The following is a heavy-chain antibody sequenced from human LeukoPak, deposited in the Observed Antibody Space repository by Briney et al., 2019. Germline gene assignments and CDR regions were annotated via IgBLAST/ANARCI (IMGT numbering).Heavy chain of an antibody. Sequence: ASVKVSCKASGYTFTDYYIHWVRQAPGQGLEWMGWIDPKSGGTSFAQKFQGSVTMTRDTSISTAYIELSRLKYDDTAVYYCARGSGFQYRGITANYYMDVWGKGTTVTVSS. CDR1: GYTFTDYY. CDR3: ARGSGFQYRGITANYYMDV. V-gene: IGHV1-2*02. D-gene: IGHD2-21*02. CDR2: IDPKSGGT. J-gene: IGHJ6*03.